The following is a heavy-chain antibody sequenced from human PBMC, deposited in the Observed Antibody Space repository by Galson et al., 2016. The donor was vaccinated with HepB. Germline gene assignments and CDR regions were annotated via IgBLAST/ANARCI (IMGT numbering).Heavy chain of an antibody. CDR1: GFDFRDSW. CDR2: TSDSGGNT. Sequence: SLRLSCAGSGFDFRDSWITWIRLAPGKGLEWVSDTSDSGGNTYYADSVKGRFTISRDNSKNTLYLQMNSLSAEGTAVYYCAKGDCGGECYSGEYWGQGTLVTVSS. D-gene: IGHD2-21*01. J-gene: IGHJ4*02. V-gene: IGHV3-23*01. CDR3: AKGDCGGECYSGEY.